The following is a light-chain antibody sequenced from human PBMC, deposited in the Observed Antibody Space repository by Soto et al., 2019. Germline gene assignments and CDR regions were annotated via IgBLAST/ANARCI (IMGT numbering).Light chain of an antibody. Sequence: DIQMTQSPSSVSASVGDRVTITCRASQGIRDWLAWYQQKPGKAPKLLIYAASSLQSGVPSRFIGSGSGTYFPLTIRILQPEDFATYYCQKTNNFPLTFGQGTRLEIK. CDR3: QKTNNFPLT. J-gene: IGKJ5*01. V-gene: IGKV1-12*01. CDR1: QGIRDW. CDR2: AAS.